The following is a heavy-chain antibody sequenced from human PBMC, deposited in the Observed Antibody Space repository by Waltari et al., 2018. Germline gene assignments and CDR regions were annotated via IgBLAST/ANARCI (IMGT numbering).Heavy chain of an antibody. V-gene: IGHV3-21*06. Sequence: VRLVGSGGGRVEPGESHRLSCVGSGFRFDEYSMNWVRQAPGKGLEWVSSLNNGGDYKGYADSVEGRFTISRDNDKNTLYLQMNDLRVDETAIYYCARGKAFDPWGQGTRVNVSS. CDR2: LNNGGDYK. CDR1: GFRFDEYS. J-gene: IGHJ5*02. CDR3: ARGKAFDP.